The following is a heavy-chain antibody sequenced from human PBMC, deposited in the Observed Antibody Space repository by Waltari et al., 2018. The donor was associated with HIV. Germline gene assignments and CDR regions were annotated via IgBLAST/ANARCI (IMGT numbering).Heavy chain of an antibody. CDR3: ARSGSYRGYFDY. V-gene: IGHV4-59*01. CDR1: GGSISSSY. J-gene: IGHJ4*02. D-gene: IGHD1-26*01. CDR2: IYYSGST. Sequence: QVQLQESGPGLVKPSETLSLTCTVSGGSISSSYWSWIRQPPGKGLEWIGYIYYSGSTNCNPSPKRRVTISVDTAKNQFSLKLSSVTAADTAVYYCARSGSYRGYFDYWGQGTLVTVAS.